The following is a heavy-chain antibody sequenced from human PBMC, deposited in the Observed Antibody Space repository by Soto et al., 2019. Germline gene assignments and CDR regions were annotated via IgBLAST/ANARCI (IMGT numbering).Heavy chain of an antibody. CDR1: GYTFTGYY. CDR3: ARAKGGNYYDSSGYPNWFDP. V-gene: IGHV1-2*02. CDR2: INPNSGGT. Sequence: QVQLVQSGAEVKKPGASLKVSCKASGYTFTGYYMPWVRQAPGQGLEGMGWINPNSGGTNYAQKFQGRVTMTRDTSISTAYMELSRLRSDDTAVYYCARAKGGNYYDSSGYPNWFDPWGQGTLVTVSS. D-gene: IGHD3-22*01. J-gene: IGHJ5*02.